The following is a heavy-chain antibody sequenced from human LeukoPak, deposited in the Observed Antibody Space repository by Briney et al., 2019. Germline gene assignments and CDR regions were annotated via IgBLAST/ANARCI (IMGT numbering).Heavy chain of an antibody. CDR1: GGSISSGSYY. D-gene: IGHD3-10*01. V-gene: IGHV4-61*02. CDR2: IYTSGST. Sequence: SQTLSLTCTVSGGSISSGSYYWSWIRQPAGKGLEWIGRIYTSGSTNYNPSLKSRVTISVDTSKNQFSLKLSSVTAADTAVYYCARSVRGAMSGYYYYMDVWGKGTTVTVSS. CDR3: ARSVRGAMSGYYYYMDV. J-gene: IGHJ6*03.